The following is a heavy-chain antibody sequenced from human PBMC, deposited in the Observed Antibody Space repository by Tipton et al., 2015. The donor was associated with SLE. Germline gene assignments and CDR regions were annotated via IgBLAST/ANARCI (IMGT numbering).Heavy chain of an antibody. Sequence: SLRLSCVGSGFAFSTYNMNWVRQSPGRGLEWVSVIYSGGTYTYYADSVKGRFTISRDISKNMLYLQMNSLRAEDTAVYYCAKTLYNWNDVGNLDYWGQGTLVTVSS. CDR2: IYSGGTYT. J-gene: IGHJ4*02. CDR3: AKTLYNWNDVGNLDY. CDR1: GFAFSTYN. V-gene: IGHV3-23*03. D-gene: IGHD1-20*01.